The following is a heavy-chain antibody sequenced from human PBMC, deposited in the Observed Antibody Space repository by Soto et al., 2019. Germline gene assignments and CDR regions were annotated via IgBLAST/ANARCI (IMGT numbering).Heavy chain of an antibody. CDR1: GFTFSSYG. Sequence: GGSLRLSCAASGFTFSSYGMHWVRQAPGKGLEWVAVIWYDGSNKYYADSERGRFTITRDNSKNTLYLQMNSLRDEDTAVYYCARAGENLYYYSSSGDAFDIWGQGTMVTVSS. J-gene: IGHJ3*02. CDR2: IWYDGSNK. CDR3: ARAGENLYYYSSSGDAFDI. V-gene: IGHV3-33*01. D-gene: IGHD3-22*01.